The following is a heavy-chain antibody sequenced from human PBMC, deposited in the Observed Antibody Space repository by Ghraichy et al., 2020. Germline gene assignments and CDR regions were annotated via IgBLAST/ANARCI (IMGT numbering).Heavy chain of an antibody. J-gene: IGHJ6*02. CDR3: ARDHAGAYYYYAMDV. D-gene: IGHD2-8*02. Sequence: SETLSLTCTVSGDSITSGDYYWTWIRQQPGKGLEWIGYIYHSGGTYYNPSLKSRLTISVDTSKNQFSLKLSSVTAAATAVYYCARDHAGAYYYYAMDVWGQGTTVTVSS. V-gene: IGHV4-31*03. CDR1: GDSITSGDYY. CDR2: IYHSGGT.